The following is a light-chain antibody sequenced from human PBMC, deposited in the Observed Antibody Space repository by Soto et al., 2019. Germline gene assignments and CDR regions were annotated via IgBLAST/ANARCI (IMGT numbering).Light chain of an antibody. J-gene: IGLJ2*01. CDR2: EVS. CDR1: NSDVGTYNY. CDR3: SSYTSSSTLVV. V-gene: IGLV2-14*01. Sequence: QSALTQPRSVSGSPGQSVTISCTGTNSDVGTYNYVSWYQQHPGKAPKLMIYEVSNRPSGVSNRFSGSKSGNTASLTISGLQAEDEADYYCSSYTSSSTLVVFGGGTQLTVL.